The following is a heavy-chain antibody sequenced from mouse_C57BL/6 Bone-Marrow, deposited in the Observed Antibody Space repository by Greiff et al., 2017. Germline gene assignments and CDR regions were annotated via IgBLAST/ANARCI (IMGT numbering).Heavy chain of an antibody. CDR1: GFNFKVYH. CDR3: TTSFEC. Sequence: EVQPQPSWAELVRPGASVKLSCTASGFNFKVYHMHWVKQRPEQGLEWIGRTDPEAGATECAPKLQGQATMTADTFSNTGVLQLSSLTAEVTAVYYCTTSFECWGQGTTLTVSS. J-gene: IGHJ2*01. V-gene: IGHV14-1*01. CDR2: TDPEAGAT.